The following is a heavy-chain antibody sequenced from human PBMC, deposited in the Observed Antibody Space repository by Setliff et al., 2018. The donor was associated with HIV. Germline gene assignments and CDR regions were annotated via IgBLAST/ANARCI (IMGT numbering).Heavy chain of an antibody. J-gene: IGHJ4*02. D-gene: IGHD3-9*01. CDR3: ARQTRNRYDVLTCYSVL. Sequence: PSETLSLTCSVSGDSIISDTYYWGWIRQPPGKGPEWIASIFYTGSTFYTSSLKSRVRISMDKPKNQFSLELTSVTTEDTAVFYCARQTRNRYDVLTCYSVLWGQGILVTVSS. V-gene: IGHV4-39*01. CDR2: IFYTGST. CDR1: GDSIISDTYY.